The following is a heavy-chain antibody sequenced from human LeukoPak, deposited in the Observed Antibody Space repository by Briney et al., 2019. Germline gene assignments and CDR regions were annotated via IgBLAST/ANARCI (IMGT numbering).Heavy chain of an antibody. Sequence: ASVKVSCKVSGYTLTELSMHWVRQAPGKGLEWMGGFYPEDGETIYAQKFQGRVTTTEDTSTDTAYMELSSLRSEDTAVYYCATERASSKFWSGYWPPGYWGQGTLVTVSS. CDR3: ATERASSKFWSGYWPPGY. V-gene: IGHV1-24*01. D-gene: IGHD3-3*01. CDR2: FYPEDGET. CDR1: GYTLTELS. J-gene: IGHJ4*02.